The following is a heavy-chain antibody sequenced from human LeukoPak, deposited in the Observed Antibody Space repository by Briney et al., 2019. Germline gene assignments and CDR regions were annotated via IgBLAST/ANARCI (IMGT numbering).Heavy chain of an antibody. Sequence: PSETLSLTCTVSGGSISSSSYYWGWIRQPPGKGLEWIGSIYYSGSTYYNPSLKSRVTITVDTSKNQFSLKLSFVTAAHAAVYYWARRDYIVVPAAMRGGVFDYWGQGTLVTVSS. J-gene: IGHJ4*02. D-gene: IGHD2-2*01. CDR1: GGSISSSSYY. CDR2: IYYSGST. V-gene: IGHV4-39*07. CDR3: ARRDYIVVPAAMRGGVFDY.